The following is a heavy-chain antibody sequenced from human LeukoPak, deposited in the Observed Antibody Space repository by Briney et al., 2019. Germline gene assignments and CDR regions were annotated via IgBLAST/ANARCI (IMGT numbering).Heavy chain of an antibody. Sequence: SETLSLTCAVYGESFSGYYWSWIRQPPGKGLEWIGEINHSGSTNYNPSLKSRVTISVDTSKNQFSLKLSSVTAADTAVYYCARVPRRDGYRISDYWGQGTLVTVSS. D-gene: IGHD5-18*01. J-gene: IGHJ4*02. CDR3: ARVPRRDGYRISDY. V-gene: IGHV4-34*01. CDR1: GESFSGYY. CDR2: INHSGST.